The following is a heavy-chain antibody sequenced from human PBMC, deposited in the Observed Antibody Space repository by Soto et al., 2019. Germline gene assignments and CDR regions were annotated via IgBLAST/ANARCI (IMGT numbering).Heavy chain of an antibody. Sequence: QVQLVESGGGVVQPGRSLRLSCAASGFTFSSYAMHWVRQAPGKGLGWVAVISYDGSNKYYADSVKGRFTISRDNSKNTLYLQMNSLRAEDTAVYYCARPEVEMATRGAFDIWGQGTMVTVSS. CDR3: ARPEVEMATRGAFDI. CDR2: ISYDGSNK. CDR1: GFTFSSYA. J-gene: IGHJ3*02. V-gene: IGHV3-30-3*01. D-gene: IGHD5-12*01.